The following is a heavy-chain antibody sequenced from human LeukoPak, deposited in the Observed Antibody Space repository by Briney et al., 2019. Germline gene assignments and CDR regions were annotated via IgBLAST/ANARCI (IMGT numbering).Heavy chain of an antibody. CDR3: ARVIVVVYDAFDI. Sequence: SETLSLTCTVSGGSISSGDYYWSWIRQPPGKGLEWIGYIYYSGSTYYNPSLKSRVTISVDTSKNQFSLKLSSVTAADTAVYYCARVIVVVYDAFDIWGQGTMVTASS. V-gene: IGHV4-30-4*08. D-gene: IGHD3-22*01. CDR2: IYYSGST. CDR1: GGSISSGDYY. J-gene: IGHJ3*02.